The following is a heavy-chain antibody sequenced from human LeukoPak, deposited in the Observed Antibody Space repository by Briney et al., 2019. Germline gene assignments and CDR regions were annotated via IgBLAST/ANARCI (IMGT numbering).Heavy chain of an antibody. J-gene: IGHJ4*02. V-gene: IGHV4-59*08. CDR1: GGSISSYY. CDR3: AGADYGDYPDY. CDR2: IYYSGST. D-gene: IGHD4-17*01. Sequence: SETLSLTCTVSGGSISSYYWSWIRQPPGKRLEWIGYIYYSGSTNYNPSLKSRVTISVDTSKNQFSLKLSSVTAADTAVYYCAGADYGDYPDYWGQGTLVTVSS.